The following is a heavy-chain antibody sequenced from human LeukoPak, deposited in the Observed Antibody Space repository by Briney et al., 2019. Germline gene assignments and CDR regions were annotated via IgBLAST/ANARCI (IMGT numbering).Heavy chain of an antibody. V-gene: IGHV1-2*02. CDR1: GGTFSSYA. CDR3: ARALSSGWYGYYFDY. J-gene: IGHJ4*02. CDR2: INPNSGGT. D-gene: IGHD6-19*01. Sequence: ASVKVSCKASGGTFSSYAISWVRQAPGQGLEWMGGINPNSGGTNYAQKFQGRVTMTRDTSISTAYMELSRLRSDDTAVYYCARALSSGWYGYYFDYWGQGTLVTVSS.